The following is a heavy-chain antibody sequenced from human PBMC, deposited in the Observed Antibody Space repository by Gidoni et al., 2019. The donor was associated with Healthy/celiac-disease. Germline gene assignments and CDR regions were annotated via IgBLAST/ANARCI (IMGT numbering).Heavy chain of an antibody. CDR1: GFTFSSYA. Sequence: QVQLVESGGGVVQPGRSLRLSCAASGFTFSSYAMHWVRQAPGKGLEWVAVISYDGRNKYYADSVKGRFTISRDNSKNTLYLQMNSLRAEDTAVYYCARDPPPGYSSSWYGMDVWGQGTTVTVSS. CDR3: ARDPPPGYSSSWYGMDV. J-gene: IGHJ6*02. CDR2: ISYDGRNK. D-gene: IGHD6-13*01. V-gene: IGHV3-30*04.